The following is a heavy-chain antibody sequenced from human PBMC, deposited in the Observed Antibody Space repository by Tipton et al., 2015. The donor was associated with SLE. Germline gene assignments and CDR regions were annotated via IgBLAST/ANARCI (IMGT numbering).Heavy chain of an antibody. J-gene: IGHJ6*02. D-gene: IGHD3-10*01. CDR2: IYSGGST. CDR3: ARDGMVQGFYGMDV. V-gene: IGHV3-53*05. Sequence: SLRLSCAASGFTVSGNCMSWVRQAPGKGLEWVSVIYSGGSTYYADSVKGRFTISRDNSKNTLYLQMNSLRAEDTAVYYCARDGMVQGFYGMDVWGQGTTVTVSS. CDR1: GFTVSGNC.